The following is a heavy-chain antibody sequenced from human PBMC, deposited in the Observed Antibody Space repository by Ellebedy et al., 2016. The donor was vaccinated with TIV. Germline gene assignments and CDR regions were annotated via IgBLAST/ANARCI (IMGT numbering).Heavy chain of an antibody. V-gene: IGHV5-51*01. CDR3: ARSEGCSSGFDY. D-gene: IGHD6-6*01. J-gene: IGHJ4*02. CDR2: IYPGDSDT. Sequence: GASLKISCKGSGYSFSIYWIAWVRQMHGKGLEWMGIIYPGDSDTRYSPSFQGQVTISVDKSISAAYLQWRSLKASDTTMYYCARSEGCSSGFDYWGQGSLVTVSS. CDR1: GYSFSIYW.